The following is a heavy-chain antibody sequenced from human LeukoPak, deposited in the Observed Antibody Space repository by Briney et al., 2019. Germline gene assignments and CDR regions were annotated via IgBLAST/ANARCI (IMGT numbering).Heavy chain of an antibody. CDR1: GFLFSSYW. CDR2: IKQDGSKK. D-gene: IGHD5-24*01. J-gene: IGHJ4*02. V-gene: IGHV3-7*04. CDR3: TRVGYIDEGIDY. Sequence: QPGGSLRLSCVASGFLFSSYWMTWVRQAPGKGLEWVANIKQDGSKKSYVDSVKGRFTISRDNAKNSLYLQMNSLRAEDTVIYYCTRVGYIDEGIDYWGQGTLVTVSS.